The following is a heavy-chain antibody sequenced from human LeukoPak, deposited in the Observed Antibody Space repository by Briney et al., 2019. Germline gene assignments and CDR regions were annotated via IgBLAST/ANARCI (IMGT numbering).Heavy chain of an antibody. CDR2: IRSKAYGGTT. J-gene: IGHJ4*02. D-gene: IGHD2-15*01. V-gene: IGHV3-49*03. Sequence: PGGSLRLSCTASGFTFGDYAMSWFRQAPGKGLEWVGFIRSKAYGGTTEYAASVKGRFTISRDDSKSIAYLQMNSLKTEDTAVYYCTRVKGYCSGGSCHPIDYWGQGTLVTVSS. CDR3: TRVKGYCSGGSCHPIDY. CDR1: GFTFGDYA.